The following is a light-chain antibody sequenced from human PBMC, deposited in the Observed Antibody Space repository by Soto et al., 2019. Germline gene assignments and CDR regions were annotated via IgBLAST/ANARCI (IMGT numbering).Light chain of an antibody. CDR3: QQRYNWPLT. CDR2: DAS. Sequence: EIVLTQSPPTLSLSPVLRATLSCRASQSVTSSFAWYQQKPGQAPRLLIYDASNRATGIPARFSGSGSGTDFTLTISSLEPEDFAVYYCQQRYNWPLTFGGGTKVDI. CDR1: QSVTSS. V-gene: IGKV3-11*01. J-gene: IGKJ4*01.